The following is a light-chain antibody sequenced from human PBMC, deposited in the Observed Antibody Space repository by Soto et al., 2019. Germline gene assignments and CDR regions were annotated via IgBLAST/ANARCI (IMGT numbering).Light chain of an antibody. CDR2: LGS. V-gene: IGKV2-28*01. CDR1: QSLLHSSGYNY. J-gene: IGKJ1*01. Sequence: DIVMTQSPLSLPVTPGEPASISCRSSQSLLHSSGYNYLDWYRQKPGQSPQLLIYLGSNRASGVPDRFSGSGSGTDFTLKISRVEAEDVGVYYCMQPLRTPWTFGQGTKVEIK. CDR3: MQPLRTPWT.